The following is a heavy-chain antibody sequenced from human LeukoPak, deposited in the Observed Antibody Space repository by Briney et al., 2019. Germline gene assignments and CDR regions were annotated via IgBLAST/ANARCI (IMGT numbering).Heavy chain of an antibody. V-gene: IGHV1-46*01. D-gene: IGHD6-19*01. Sequence: GASVKVSCKASGYILSSYNMHWVRQAPGQGLEWLGIINPSGGDTKYAQKFQGRVTLTRDKSTSTVYMGLSSLTSDDTAVYYCARVKAESGWYYFDYWGQGTLVTVSS. CDR2: INPSGGDT. CDR1: GYILSSYN. J-gene: IGHJ4*02. CDR3: ARVKAESGWYYFDY.